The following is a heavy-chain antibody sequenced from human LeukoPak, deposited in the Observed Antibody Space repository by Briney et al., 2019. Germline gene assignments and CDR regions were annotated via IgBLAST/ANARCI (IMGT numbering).Heavy chain of an antibody. Sequence: SVKVSCKASGGTFSSYAISWVRQAPGQGLEWMGGIIPIFGTANYAQKFQGRVTITTDESTSTAYMELSSLRSEDTAVYYCARDSPGYCSGGSCPMDVWGKGTTVTVSS. D-gene: IGHD2-15*01. V-gene: IGHV1-69*05. CDR1: GGTFSSYA. CDR3: ARDSPGYCSGGSCPMDV. J-gene: IGHJ6*03. CDR2: IIPIFGTA.